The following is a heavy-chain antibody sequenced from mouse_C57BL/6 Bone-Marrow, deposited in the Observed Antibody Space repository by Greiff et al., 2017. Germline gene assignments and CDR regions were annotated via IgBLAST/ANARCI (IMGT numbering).Heavy chain of an antibody. J-gene: IGHJ3*01. Sequence: EVNLVESGGDLVKPGGSLKLSCAASGFTFSSYGMSWVRQTPDKRLEWVATISSGGSYTYYPASVKGRFTISRDNAKNTLYLQMSSLKSEDTAMYYGASPGGSSFAWFAYWGQGTLVTVSA. CDR2: ISSGGSYT. D-gene: IGHD1-1*01. CDR1: GFTFSSYG. CDR3: ASPGGSSFAWFAY. V-gene: IGHV5-6*01.